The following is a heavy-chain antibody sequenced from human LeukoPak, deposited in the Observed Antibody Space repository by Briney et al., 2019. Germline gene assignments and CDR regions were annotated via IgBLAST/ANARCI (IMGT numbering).Heavy chain of an antibody. D-gene: IGHD3-9*01. CDR2: IKQDGSEK. V-gene: IGHV3-7*01. CDR1: GFTFSSYG. CDR3: AREASHYDILTGYYKGGFDY. Sequence: PGRSLRLSCAASGFTFSSYGMHWVRQAPGKGLEWVANIKQDGSEKYYVDSVKGRFTISRDNAKNSLYLQMNSLRAEDTAVYYCAREASHYDILTGYYKGGFDYWGQGTLVTVSS. J-gene: IGHJ4*02.